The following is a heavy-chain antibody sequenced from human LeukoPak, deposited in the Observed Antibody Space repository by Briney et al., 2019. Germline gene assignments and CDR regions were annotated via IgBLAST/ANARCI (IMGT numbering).Heavy chain of an antibody. J-gene: IGHJ3*02. Sequence: ASVKVSCKASEYTFTGYYMHWVRQAPGQGLEWMGWISAYNGNTNYAQKLQGRVTMTTDTSTSTAYMELSRLRSDDTAVYYCARTSSREAFDIWGQGTMVTVSS. D-gene: IGHD6-13*01. CDR1: EYTFTGYY. V-gene: IGHV1-18*04. CDR2: ISAYNGNT. CDR3: ARTSSREAFDI.